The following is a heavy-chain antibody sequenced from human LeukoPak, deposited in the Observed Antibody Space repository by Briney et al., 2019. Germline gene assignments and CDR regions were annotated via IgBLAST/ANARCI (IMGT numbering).Heavy chain of an antibody. V-gene: IGHV3-74*01. Sequence: PGGSLRLSCAASGFTFRSYAMSWVRQAPGKGLVWVSHINSDGSWTSYADSVKGRFTISKDNAKNTVYLQMNSLRAEDTAVYYCVSFYETYWGRGTLVTVSS. D-gene: IGHD2/OR15-2a*01. CDR3: VSFYETY. CDR1: GFTFRSYA. J-gene: IGHJ4*02. CDR2: INSDGSWT.